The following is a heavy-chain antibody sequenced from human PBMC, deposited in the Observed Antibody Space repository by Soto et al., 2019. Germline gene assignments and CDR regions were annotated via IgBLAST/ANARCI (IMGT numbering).Heavy chain of an antibody. CDR2: TYYSGRT. CDR1: GGSISSGGYY. Sequence: QVQLQESGPGLVKPSQTLSLTCTVSGGSISSGGYYWSWIRQPPGKVLEWVGYTYYSGRTHYNPSLKSQVNNSVDTSNNQCSLKMSSVTAADTAVYYCARDNNYDSSGFHEAFDIWGQGTMVTVSS. D-gene: IGHD3-22*01. V-gene: IGHV4-31*01. CDR3: ARDNNYDSSGFHEAFDI. J-gene: IGHJ3*02.